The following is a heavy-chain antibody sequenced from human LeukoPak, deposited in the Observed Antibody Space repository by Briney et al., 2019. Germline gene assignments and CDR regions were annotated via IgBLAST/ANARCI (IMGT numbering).Heavy chain of an antibody. D-gene: IGHD3/OR15-3a*01. CDR2: IYYSGST. V-gene: IGHV4-59*08. J-gene: IGHJ4*02. CDR1: GGSISSYY. CDR3: ARHSPGRDSLYYFDY. Sequence: SETLSLTCTVSGGSISSYYWSWIRQPPGKGLEWIGYIYYSGSTNYNPSLKSRVTISVDTSKNQFSLKLSSVTAADTAVYYCARHSPGRDSLYYFDYWGQGTLVTVSS.